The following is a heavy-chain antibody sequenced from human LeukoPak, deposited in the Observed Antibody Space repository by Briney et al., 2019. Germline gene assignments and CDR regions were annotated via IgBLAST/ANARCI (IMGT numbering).Heavy chain of an antibody. CDR3: VRSDLPGTVDY. D-gene: IGHD1-1*01. CDR1: GFTFSTYW. CDR2: IKEDGSER. J-gene: IGHJ4*02. Sequence: GGSLRLSCAASGFTFSTYWISWVRQSPGKGLEWVANIKEDGSERYYVDSVKGRFTISRDNAKNSLYLQMNSLRTEDTAVYYCVRSDLPGTVDYWGQGTLVTVSS. V-gene: IGHV3-7*01.